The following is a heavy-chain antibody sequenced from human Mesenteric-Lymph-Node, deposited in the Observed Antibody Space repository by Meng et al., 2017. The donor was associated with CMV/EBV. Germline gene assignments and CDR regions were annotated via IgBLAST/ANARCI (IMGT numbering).Heavy chain of an antibody. CDR1: GGSIRNYY. CDR3: ARADWSVYYFDF. J-gene: IGHJ4*02. CDR2: IHSSGST. Sequence: LTCTGSGGSIRNYYWSWIRQSPGKGLEWIGYIHSSGSTHYNPSLTSRLTMSVDTSKNHFSLNLTSVTAADTAVYYCARADWSVYYFDFWGQGTLVTVSS. D-gene: IGHD3-9*01. V-gene: IGHV4-59*01.